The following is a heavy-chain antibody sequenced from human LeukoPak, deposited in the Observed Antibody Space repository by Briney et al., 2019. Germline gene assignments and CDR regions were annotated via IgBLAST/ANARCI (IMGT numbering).Heavy chain of an antibody. J-gene: IGHJ3*02. Sequence: ASVKVSCKASGYTFTSYGISWVRQAPGQGLEWMGWISAYNGNTNYAQKLQGRVTITRDTSASTAYMELSSLGSEDTAVYYCARGYGSGSSSDAFDIWGQGTMVTVSS. CDR3: ARGYGSGSSSDAFDI. CDR2: ISAYNGNT. V-gene: IGHV1-18*01. D-gene: IGHD3-10*01. CDR1: GYTFTSYG.